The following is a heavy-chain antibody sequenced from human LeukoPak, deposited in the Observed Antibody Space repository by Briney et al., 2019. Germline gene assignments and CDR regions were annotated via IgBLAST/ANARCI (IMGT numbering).Heavy chain of an antibody. V-gene: IGHV3-53*01. D-gene: IGHD6-19*01. CDR1: GLTVSSNY. CDR3: ARGGTVAGNPGLFDY. CDR2: IYSGGDT. Sequence: PGGSLRLSCAASGLTVSSNYMNWVRQAPGKGLEWVSGIYSGGDTYYADSVKGRFTISRDISKNTLYLQMNSLRAEDTAVYYRARGGTVAGNPGLFDYWGQGTLVTVSS. J-gene: IGHJ4*02.